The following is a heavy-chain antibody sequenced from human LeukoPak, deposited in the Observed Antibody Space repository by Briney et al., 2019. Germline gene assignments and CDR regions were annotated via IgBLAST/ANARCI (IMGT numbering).Heavy chain of an antibody. CDR1: GGSISSSNW. Sequence: SETLSLTCAVSGGSISSSNWWSWVRQPPGKGLEWIGEIYRSGSTNYNPSLKSRVTISVDKPKNQFSLKLSSVTAADTAVYYCARAIAVAVPGDWFDPWGQGTLVTVSS. V-gene: IGHV4-4*02. CDR2: IYRSGST. CDR3: ARAIAVAVPGDWFDP. J-gene: IGHJ5*02. D-gene: IGHD6-19*01.